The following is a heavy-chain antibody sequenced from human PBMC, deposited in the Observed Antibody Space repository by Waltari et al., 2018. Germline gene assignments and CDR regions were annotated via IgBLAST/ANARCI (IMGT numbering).Heavy chain of an antibody. Sequence: QVQLQESGPGLVKPSETLSLTCAVSGYSISSGYYWGWIRQPPGQGLEWIGSIYHSGSTYYNPSLKSRVTISVDTSKNQFSLKLSSVTAADTAVYYCASQQWLRAYYYYGMDVWGQGTTVTVSS. CDR3: ASQQWLRAYYYYGMDV. CDR2: IYHSGST. D-gene: IGHD6-19*01. CDR1: GYSISSGYY. J-gene: IGHJ6*02. V-gene: IGHV4-38-2*01.